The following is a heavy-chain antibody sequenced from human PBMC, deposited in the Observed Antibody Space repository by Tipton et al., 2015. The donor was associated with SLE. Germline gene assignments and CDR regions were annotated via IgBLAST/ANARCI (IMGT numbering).Heavy chain of an antibody. J-gene: IGHJ6*02. CDR3: ARVVTVGAAHYYDIDV. CDR2: IYYSGST. CDR1: GGSISSSSYY. D-gene: IGHD2-21*02. Sequence: TLSLTCTVSGGSISSSSYYWGWIRQPPGKGLEWIGSIYYSGSTYYNPSLKSRVTISVDTSKNQFSLQLSSVIAADTAVYYCARVVTVGAAHYYDIDVWGQGTRVTVSS. V-gene: IGHV4-39*07.